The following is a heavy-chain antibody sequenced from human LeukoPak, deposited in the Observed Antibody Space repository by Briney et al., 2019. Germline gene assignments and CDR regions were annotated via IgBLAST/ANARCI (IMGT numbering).Heavy chain of an antibody. CDR1: GYTFTSYG. CDR2: ISAYNGNT. J-gene: IGHJ4*02. Sequence: ASVKVSCKASGYTFTSYGISWVRQAPGQGLEWMGWISAYNGNTNYAQKLQGRVTMTTDTSTSTAYMELRSLRSDDTAVYYCARWRTVTTTDGYNDYWGQGTLATVSS. D-gene: IGHD4-11*01. CDR3: ARWRTVTTTDGYNDY. V-gene: IGHV1-18*01.